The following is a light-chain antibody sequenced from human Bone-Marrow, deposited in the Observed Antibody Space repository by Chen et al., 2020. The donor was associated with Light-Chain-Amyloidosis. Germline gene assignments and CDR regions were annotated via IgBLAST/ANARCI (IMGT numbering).Light chain of an antibody. V-gene: IGLV6-57*01. Sequence: NFMLTQPHSVSESPGKTVIISCTRSSGSIATNYVQWYQQRPGSSPTTVIYEDDKRPSVVPDRFSGSIDRSYNSASLTISGLKTEDEADYDCQSYQGSSQGVFGGGTKLTV. CDR2: EDD. CDR3: QSYQGSSQGV. J-gene: IGLJ3*02. CDR1: SGSIATNY.